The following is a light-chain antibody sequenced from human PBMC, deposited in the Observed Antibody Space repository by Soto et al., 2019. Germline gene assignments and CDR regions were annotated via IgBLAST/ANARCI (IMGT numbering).Light chain of an antibody. CDR3: SSYTTSSTVV. V-gene: IGLV2-14*03. Sequence: QSALTQPASVSGSPGQSITISCTGTSNDVGGYNYVSWYQQHPGKAPKLVIYDVSNRPSGISNRFSDSKSGNTASLTISGLQDEDEADYYCSSYTTSSTVVFGGGTKVTVL. CDR2: DVS. CDR1: SNDVGGYNY. J-gene: IGLJ2*01.